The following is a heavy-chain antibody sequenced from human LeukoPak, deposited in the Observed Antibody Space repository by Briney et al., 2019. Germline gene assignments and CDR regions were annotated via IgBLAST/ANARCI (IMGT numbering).Heavy chain of an antibody. Sequence: PGGSLRLSCAASGFTFSSYWMSWVRQAPGKGLEWVSSISSSSSYIYYADSVKGRFTISRDNAKNSLYLQMNSLRAEDTAVYYCARDYDSSSWYEGSWFDPWGQGTLVTVSS. D-gene: IGHD6-13*01. CDR3: ARDYDSSSWYEGSWFDP. V-gene: IGHV3-21*01. CDR1: GFTFSSYW. J-gene: IGHJ5*02. CDR2: ISSSSSYI.